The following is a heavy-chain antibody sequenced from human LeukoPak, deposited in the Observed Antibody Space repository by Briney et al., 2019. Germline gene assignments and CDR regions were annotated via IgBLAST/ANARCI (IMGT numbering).Heavy chain of an antibody. V-gene: IGHV4-4*07. Sequence: SETLSLTCIASGDSISTHYWSWIRQPAGKGLEWIGRIYTIGGTDYNPSLRSQVTISVDTSKNQFSLKLNSVTAADTAIYYCARGDGYNSGSFDYWGPGTLVTVSS. CDR3: ARGDGYNSGSFDY. CDR1: GDSISTHY. CDR2: IYTIGGT. J-gene: IGHJ4*02. D-gene: IGHD5-24*01.